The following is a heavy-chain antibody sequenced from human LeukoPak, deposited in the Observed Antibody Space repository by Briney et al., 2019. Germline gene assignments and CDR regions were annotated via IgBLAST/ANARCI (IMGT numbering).Heavy chain of an antibody. D-gene: IGHD2-2*01. J-gene: IGHJ6*03. CDR2: INHSGST. CDR3: ARLRGVGHCSSTRCPGGLYYYYYYMDV. CDR1: GGSFSGYY. V-gene: IGHV4-34*01. Sequence: SETLSLTCAVYGGSFSGYYWSWIRQPPGKGLEWIGEINHSGSTNYNPSLKSRVTISVDTSKNQFSLKLSSVTAADTAVYYCARLRGVGHCSSTRCPGGLYYYYYYMDVWGKGTTVTVSS.